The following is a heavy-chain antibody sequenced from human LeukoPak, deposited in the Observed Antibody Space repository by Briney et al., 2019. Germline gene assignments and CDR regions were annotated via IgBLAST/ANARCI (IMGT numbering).Heavy chain of an antibody. D-gene: IGHD6-13*01. CDR1: GGSISSYY. J-gene: IGHJ4*02. CDR2: IYYSGST. CDR3: ARLPPYSSSWYFDY. V-gene: IGHV4-59*12. Sequence: SETLSLTCTVSGGSISSYYWSWIRQPPGKGLEWIGYIYYSGSTNYNPSLKSRVTISVDTSKNQFSLKLSSVTVADTAVYYCARLPPYSSSWYFDYWGQGTLVTVSS.